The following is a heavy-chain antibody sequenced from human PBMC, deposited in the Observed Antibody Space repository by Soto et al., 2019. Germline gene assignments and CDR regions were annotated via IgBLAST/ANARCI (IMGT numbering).Heavy chain of an antibody. CDR1: GGSISSYY. J-gene: IGHJ4*02. Sequence: SETLSLTCTVSGGSISSYYWSWIRQPPGKGLEWIGYIYYSGSTNYNPSLKSRVTISVDTSKNQFSLKLSPVTAADTAVYYCARLSSYDFWSRHYADYCGRGTLVTVSS. CDR2: IYYSGST. V-gene: IGHV4-59*08. CDR3: ARLSSYDFWSRHYADY. D-gene: IGHD3-3*01.